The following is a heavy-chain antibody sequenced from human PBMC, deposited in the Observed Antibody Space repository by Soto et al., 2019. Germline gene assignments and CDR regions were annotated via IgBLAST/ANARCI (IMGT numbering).Heavy chain of an antibody. V-gene: IGHV2-5*02. Sequence: QITLKESGPTLVKPTQTLTLTCTFSGFSLNTGGLGVGWIRQPPGKALEWLALIYWDGDKRYSPSLKSRLSITKDTSNNHVVLTMTNMDPVDTATYYCVHSRCGGDCLRSYSSHYYDGMDVWGQGTTVTVSS. CDR3: VHSRCGGDCLRSYSSHYYDGMDV. CDR1: GFSLNTGGLG. J-gene: IGHJ6*02. CDR2: IYWDGDK. D-gene: IGHD2-21*02.